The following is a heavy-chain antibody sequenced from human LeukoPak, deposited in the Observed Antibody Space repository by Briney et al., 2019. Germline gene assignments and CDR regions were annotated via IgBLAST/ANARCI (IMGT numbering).Heavy chain of an antibody. CDR2: ISGSGGHT. D-gene: IGHD5-24*01. CDR1: GITLSSHA. Sequence: GGPLRLSCATSGITLSSHAMSWVRQAPGKGLEWVSLISGSGGHTYYGDSVKGRFTISRDNSKNTFYLQMNSLRADDTAVYYCAKGGEATMRDGYNYYYYYMEVWGKGTTVTVSS. J-gene: IGHJ6*03. V-gene: IGHV3-23*01. CDR3: AKGGEATMRDGYNYYYYYMEV.